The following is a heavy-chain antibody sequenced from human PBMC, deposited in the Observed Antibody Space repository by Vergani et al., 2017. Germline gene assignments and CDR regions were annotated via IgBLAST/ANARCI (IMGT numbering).Heavy chain of an antibody. Sequence: EVQLVESGGGLVQPGRSLRLSCTASGFTFGDYAMSWVRQAPGKGLEWVGFIRSKAYGGTTEYAASVKGRFTISRDDSKSIAYLQMNSLKTEDTAVYYCTRDATHCDIWTYYYYYMDVWGKGTTVTVSS. CDR1: GFTFGDYA. V-gene: IGHV3-49*04. CDR3: TRDATHCDIWTYYYYYMDV. J-gene: IGHJ6*03. CDR2: IRSKAYGGTT. D-gene: IGHD3-9*01.